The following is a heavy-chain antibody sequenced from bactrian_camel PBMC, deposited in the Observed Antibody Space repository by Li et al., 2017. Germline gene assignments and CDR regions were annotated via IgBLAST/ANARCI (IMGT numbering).Heavy chain of an antibody. J-gene: IGHJ4*01. D-gene: IGHD3*01. Sequence: HVQLVESGGGSVEAGGSLKLSCEASGYIFSGCGVAWYRQAPGRDCDLVATIASDGITKYYGTSVEGRFTISHDTAKNSIDLQMTSLKPDDTAMYYCAATGQMLKVAGCRTQGTQVTVS. V-gene: IGHV3S53*01. CDR2: IASDGIT. CDR1: GYIFSGCG.